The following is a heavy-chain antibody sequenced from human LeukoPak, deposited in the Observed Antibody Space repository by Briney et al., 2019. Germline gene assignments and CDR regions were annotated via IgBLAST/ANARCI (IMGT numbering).Heavy chain of an antibody. CDR2: INANTGAT. D-gene: IGHD1-7*01. V-gene: IGHV1-2*02. CDR3: VRENWYYDY. J-gene: IGHJ4*02. Sequence: ASVKVSCKASGGTFSSYAISWVRQAPGQGLEWMGWINANTGATFYARKFQDRVTLTRDTSITTTYMDLSGLTSDDTAMYYCVRENWYYDYWGQGTLVTVSS. CDR1: GGTFSSYA.